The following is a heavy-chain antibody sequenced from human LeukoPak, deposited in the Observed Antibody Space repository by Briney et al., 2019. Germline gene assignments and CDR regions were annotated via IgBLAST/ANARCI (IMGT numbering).Heavy chain of an antibody. CDR3: AREAAAGTFYFDY. CDR2: IYTSGST. J-gene: IGHJ4*02. Sequence: PLETLSLTCIVSGDSISNYYWSWIRQPAGKGLEWIGRIYTSGSTNYNPSLKSRVTMSVDTSKNQFSLKLRSVAAADTAVYYCAREAAAGTFYFDYWGQGTLVTVSS. V-gene: IGHV4-4*07. CDR1: GDSISNYY. D-gene: IGHD6-13*01.